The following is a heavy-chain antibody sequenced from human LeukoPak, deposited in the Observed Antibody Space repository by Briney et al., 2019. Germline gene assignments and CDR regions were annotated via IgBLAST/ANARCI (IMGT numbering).Heavy chain of an antibody. V-gene: IGHV5-51*01. CDR3: ARLSAVPRGEFDY. CDR2: IYPGDSDT. J-gene: IGHJ4*02. D-gene: IGHD3-16*01. Sequence: GESLKISCKGSGYSFTSYWIGWVRQMPGKGLAWMGIIYPGDSDTRYSPSFQGRVTISADKSISTAPLQWSSLKASDTAMYYCARLSAVPRGEFDYWGQGTLVTVSS. CDR1: GYSFTSYW.